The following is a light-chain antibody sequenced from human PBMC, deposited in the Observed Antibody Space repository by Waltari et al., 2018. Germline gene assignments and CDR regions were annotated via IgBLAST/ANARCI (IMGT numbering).Light chain of an antibody. CDR2: DAS. CDR3: QQRSNWLFT. J-gene: IGKJ3*01. Sequence: EIELTQSPATLSLSPGERATLSCRASQSVTSYLAWYQQKPGQAPRLLIYDASNRATGIPARFSGSGSGTYFTLTISSLEPEDFAVYYCQQRSNWLFTFGPGTKVGLK. V-gene: IGKV3-11*01. CDR1: QSVTSY.